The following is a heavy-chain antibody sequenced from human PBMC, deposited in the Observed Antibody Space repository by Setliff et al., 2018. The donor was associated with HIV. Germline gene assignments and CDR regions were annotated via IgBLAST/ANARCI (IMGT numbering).Heavy chain of an antibody. V-gene: IGHV3-7*01. J-gene: IGHJ5*02. CDR3: ARLATNNKEPIPEVMVRDNWFDP. CDR1: GFTFGSYW. Sequence: GGSLRLSCAASGFTFGSYWMSWARQAPGKGLEWVANIKQDGSETYYADSVKGRFTISRDNAKNSLYLQMNSLRAEDTAVYYCARLATNNKEPIPEVMVRDNWFDPWGQGTLVTVSS. CDR2: IKQDGSET. D-gene: IGHD3-10*01.